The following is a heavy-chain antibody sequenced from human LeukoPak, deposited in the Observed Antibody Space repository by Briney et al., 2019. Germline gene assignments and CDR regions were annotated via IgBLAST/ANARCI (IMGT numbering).Heavy chain of an antibody. CDR2: IRYDGSNK. CDR3: AKLYGVVVVAASDAFDI. D-gene: IGHD2-15*01. J-gene: IGHJ3*02. Sequence: PGGSLRLSCAASGFTFSSYGMHWVRQAPGKGLEWVAFIRYDGSNKYYADSVKGRFTISRDNSKNTLYLQMNSLRAEDTAVYYCAKLYGVVVVAASDAFDIWGQGTLVTVSS. CDR1: GFTFSSYG. V-gene: IGHV3-30*02.